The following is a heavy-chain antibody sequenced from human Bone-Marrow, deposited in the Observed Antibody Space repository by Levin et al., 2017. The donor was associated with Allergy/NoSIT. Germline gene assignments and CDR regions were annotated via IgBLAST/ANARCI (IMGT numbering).Heavy chain of an antibody. D-gene: IGHD3-9*01. Sequence: GESLKISCKGSGYSFTSYWISWVHQMPGKGLEWMGRIDPSDSYTNYSPSFQGHVTISADKSISTAYLQWSSLKASDTAMYYCARLSYYDILTGYYEPKIFDYWGQGTLVTVSS. CDR3: ARLSYYDILTGYYEPKIFDY. V-gene: IGHV5-10-1*01. J-gene: IGHJ4*02. CDR1: GYSFTSYW. CDR2: IDPSDSYT.